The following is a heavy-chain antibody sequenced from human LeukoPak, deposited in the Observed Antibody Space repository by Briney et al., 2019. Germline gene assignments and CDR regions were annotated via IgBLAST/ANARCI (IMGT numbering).Heavy chain of an antibody. Sequence: PGGSLRLSCAASGFTFRSYWMHWVRQAPGKGLVWVSRISPDGTSKSYADSVKGRFTISRDSAKNTLSLQMNSLRAEDTGLYYCARADGSHYGLKDYWGQGTLVTVSS. V-gene: IGHV3-74*01. CDR2: ISPDGTSK. CDR3: ARADGSHYGLKDY. CDR1: GFTFRSYW. D-gene: IGHD1-26*01. J-gene: IGHJ4*02.